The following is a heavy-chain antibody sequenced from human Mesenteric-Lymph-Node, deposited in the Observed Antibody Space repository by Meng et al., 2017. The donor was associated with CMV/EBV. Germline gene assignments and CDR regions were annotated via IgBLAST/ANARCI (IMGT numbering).Heavy chain of an antibody. D-gene: IGHD2-21*01. CDR2: LHYDGSNK. V-gene: IGHV3-30*02. J-gene: IGHJ4*02. Sequence: GESLKISCAASGFTFSRYGMNWVRQAPGKGLEWVAFLHYDGSNKYYADSVKGRFTISRDNSKNTLYLQMNSLRPEDTAVYYCAKRVFCGGDCYYFDSWGQGTLVTVSS. CDR1: GFTFSRYG. CDR3: AKRVFCGGDCYYFDS.